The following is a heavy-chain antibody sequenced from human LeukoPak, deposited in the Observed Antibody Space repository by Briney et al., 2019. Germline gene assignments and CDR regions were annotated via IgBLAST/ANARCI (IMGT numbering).Heavy chain of an antibody. CDR1: GDSVSSNTVA. V-gene: IGHV6-1*01. CDR2: TYYRSKWYN. D-gene: IGHD6-19*01. Sequence: SQTLSLTCDISGDSVSSNTVAWNWIRQSPSRGLEWLGRTYYRSKWYNDYAISVKSRITINPDTSKNQFSLQLNSVTPDDTAVYYCARGYEGGWLFDYWGQGTLVTVSS. CDR3: ARGYEGGWLFDY. J-gene: IGHJ4*02.